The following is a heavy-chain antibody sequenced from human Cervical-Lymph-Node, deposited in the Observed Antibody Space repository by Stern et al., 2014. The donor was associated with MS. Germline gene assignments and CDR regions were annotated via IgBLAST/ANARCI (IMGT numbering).Heavy chain of an antibody. D-gene: IGHD3-3*02. Sequence: LQLQESGPGLVKPLQTLSLTCTVSGGSVSSGGYFWNWIRQHPGKGLEWIGHVYYRGSIAYNPSLKSRVTISVDTSKNQFSLRLRSVTAADTAVYYCARNPALWYFDLWGRGTLAAVSS. CDR1: GGSVSSGGYF. CDR2: VYYRGSI. CDR3: ARNPALWYFDL. J-gene: IGHJ2*01. V-gene: IGHV4-31*03.